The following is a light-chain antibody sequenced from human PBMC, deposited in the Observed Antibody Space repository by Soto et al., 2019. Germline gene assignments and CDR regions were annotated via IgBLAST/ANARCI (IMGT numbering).Light chain of an antibody. CDR3: MSFVESTSTHWV. J-gene: IGLJ3*02. CDR2: KVN. Sequence: QSVLTQPASVSGSPGQSTTISCTGTSSDVGHPYNYVSWYQQYPGKAPKLLIFKVNNRPSGISGRFSGSKSGNTASLTIPGLLAEDEGDYYCMSFVESTSTHWVLGGGTKLTVL. V-gene: IGLV2-14*01. CDR1: SSDVGHPYNY.